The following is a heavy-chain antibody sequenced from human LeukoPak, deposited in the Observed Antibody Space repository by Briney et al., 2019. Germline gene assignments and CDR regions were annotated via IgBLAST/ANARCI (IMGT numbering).Heavy chain of an antibody. CDR3: TRDADSGLDY. CDR2: INPSGGST. Sequence: ASVKVSCKASGYTFSSYYMHWVRQAPGQGLEWMGFINPSGGSTSYAQKFQGRVTMTRDTSTSTVYMELTSLRSEDTAMYYCTRDADSGLDYWGQGTLVTVSS. V-gene: IGHV1-46*03. CDR1: GYTFSSYY. D-gene: IGHD3-10*01. J-gene: IGHJ4*02.